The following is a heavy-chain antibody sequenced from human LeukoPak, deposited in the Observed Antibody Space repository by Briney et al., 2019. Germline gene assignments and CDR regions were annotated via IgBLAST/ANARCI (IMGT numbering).Heavy chain of an antibody. Sequence: GASVKVSCTASGYTFTGYYMHWVRQAPGQGLEWMGWINPNSGGTNYAQKFQGRVTMTRDTSISTAYMELSRLRSDDTAVYYCARDIRLGAEYFQHWGQGTLVTVSS. V-gene: IGHV1-2*02. J-gene: IGHJ1*01. CDR1: GYTFTGYY. CDR2: INPNSGGT. CDR3: ARDIRLGAEYFQH.